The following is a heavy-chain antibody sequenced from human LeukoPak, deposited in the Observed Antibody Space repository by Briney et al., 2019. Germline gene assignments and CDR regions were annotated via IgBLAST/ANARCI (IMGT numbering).Heavy chain of an antibody. CDR2: ISGSGGST. CDR1: GFTFSSYG. J-gene: IGHJ5*02. Sequence: PGGTLRLSCAASGFTFSSYGMSWARQAPGKGLEWVSAISGSGGSTYYADSVKGRFTISRDNSKNTLYLQMNSLRAEDTAVYYCAKEGSYYDILTGSQIPFDPWGQGTLVTVSS. D-gene: IGHD3-9*01. CDR3: AKEGSYYDILTGSQIPFDP. V-gene: IGHV3-23*01.